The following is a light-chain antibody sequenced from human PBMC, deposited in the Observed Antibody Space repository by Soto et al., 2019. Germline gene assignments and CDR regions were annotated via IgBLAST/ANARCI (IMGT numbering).Light chain of an antibody. J-gene: IGKJ1*01. CDR1: QTVSTN. CDR3: QQYNSWPRLT. Sequence: EIVMTQSPDTLSVSPGDRATLSCRASQTVSTNLAWYQQKPGQAPRLLIYGASTRATGVPDRFSGSGSRTEFTFTISSLQSEDFAVYYCQQYNSWPRLTFGQGNKVEIK. CDR2: GAS. V-gene: IGKV3-15*01.